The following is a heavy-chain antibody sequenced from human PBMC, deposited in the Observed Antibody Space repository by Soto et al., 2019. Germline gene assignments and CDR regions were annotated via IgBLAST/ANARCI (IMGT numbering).Heavy chain of an antibody. V-gene: IGHV3-74*01. CDR3: ARGRGYQYYGMDV. Sequence: LRLPCAASGFTVSIYWIHWVRLVPGKGLVWVSRINTDGISTTYADSVKGRFTISRDKAKNTLYLQMNSLRADDTAVYYCARGRGYQYYGMDVWGQGTTVTVSS. CDR1: GFTVSIYW. CDR2: INTDGIST. J-gene: IGHJ6*02.